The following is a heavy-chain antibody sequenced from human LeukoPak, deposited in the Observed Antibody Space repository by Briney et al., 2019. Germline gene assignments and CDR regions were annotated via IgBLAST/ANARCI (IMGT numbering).Heavy chain of an antibody. CDR3: ARVVKLFGKSGAFDI. CDR2: ISAYNGNT. V-gene: IGHV1-18*01. CDR1: GYTFTSYG. J-gene: IGHJ3*02. D-gene: IGHD3-16*01. Sequence: GASVKVSCKASGYTFTSYGISWVRQAPGQGLEWMGWISAYNGNTNYAQKLQGRVTMTTDTSTSTAYMELRSLRSDDTAVYYCARVVKLFGKSGAFDIWGQGTMVTVSS.